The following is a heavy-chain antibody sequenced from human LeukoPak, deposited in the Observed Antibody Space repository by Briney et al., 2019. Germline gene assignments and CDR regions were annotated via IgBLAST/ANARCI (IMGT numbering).Heavy chain of an antibody. J-gene: IGHJ4*02. V-gene: IGHV3-64*01. Sequence: GGSLRLSCAASGFTFSNYAMHWVRQAPGKGLEYVSAISTNGGNTYYTNSVKDRFTIPRDNSKNTLFLQMGSLRAEDMAVYYCARSYYYGSGRYFDYWGQGILVTVSS. D-gene: IGHD3-10*01. CDR1: GFTFSNYA. CDR3: ARSYYYGSGRYFDY. CDR2: ISTNGGNT.